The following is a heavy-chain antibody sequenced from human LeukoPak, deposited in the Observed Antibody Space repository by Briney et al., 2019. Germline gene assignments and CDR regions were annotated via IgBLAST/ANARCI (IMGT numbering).Heavy chain of an antibody. CDR2: IYYSGST. D-gene: IGHD2-2*01. Sequence: SETLSLTCTVSGGSISSYYWSWIRQPPGKGLEWIGYIYYSGSTNHNPSLKSRVTISVDTSKNQFSLKLSSVTAADTAVYYCARAGRVGGAVVVPAAMNLDVWGKGTTVTISS. J-gene: IGHJ6*04. V-gene: IGHV4-59*01. CDR3: ARAGRVGGAVVVPAAMNLDV. CDR1: GGSISSYY.